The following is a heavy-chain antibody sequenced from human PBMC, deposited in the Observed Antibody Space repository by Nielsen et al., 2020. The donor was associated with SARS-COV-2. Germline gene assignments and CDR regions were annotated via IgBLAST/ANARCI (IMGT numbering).Heavy chain of an antibody. CDR2: ISSSGSTI. CDR1: GFSFSSYE. J-gene: IGHJ6*02. D-gene: IGHD1-14*01. Sequence: GGSLRLSCAASGFSFSSYEMNWVRQAPGKGLEWVSYISSSGSTIYYADSVKGRFTISRDNAKNSLYLQMNSRRAEDTAVYYCARDQTEYYYYGMEGGGQGTTVTVSS. CDR3: ARDQTEYYYYGMEG. V-gene: IGHV3-48*03.